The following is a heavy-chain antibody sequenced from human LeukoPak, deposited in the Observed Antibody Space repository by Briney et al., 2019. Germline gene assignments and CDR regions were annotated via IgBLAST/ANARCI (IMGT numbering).Heavy chain of an antibody. J-gene: IGHJ5*02. CDR2: IYTSGST. V-gene: IGHV4-4*07. D-gene: IGHD3-3*01. CDR3: AGGPTTRSNYDFWVLGAGWFAP. Sequence: IPSETLSLTCTVSGGSISSYYWSWIRQPAGKGLEWIGRIYTSGSTNYNPSLKSRVTMSVDTSKNQFSLKLSSVTAADTAVYYCAGGPTTRSNYDFWVLGAGWFAPGGKEPLVTVPS. CDR1: GGSISSYY.